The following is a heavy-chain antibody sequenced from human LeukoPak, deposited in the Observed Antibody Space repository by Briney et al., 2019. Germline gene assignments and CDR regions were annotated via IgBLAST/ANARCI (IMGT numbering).Heavy chain of an antibody. J-gene: IGHJ4*02. CDR1: GFTFSSYA. D-gene: IGHD1-26*01. V-gene: IGHV3-13*01. CDR3: VRQQTPHGNFDY. Sequence: GGSLRLSCATSGFTFSSYAMHWVRQATGKGLEWVSTIGTAGDTFYPGSVKGRFTISRENTKNSLSLQMNSLRAEDTAVYYCVRQQTPHGNFDYWGQGTLVTVSS. CDR2: IGTAGDT.